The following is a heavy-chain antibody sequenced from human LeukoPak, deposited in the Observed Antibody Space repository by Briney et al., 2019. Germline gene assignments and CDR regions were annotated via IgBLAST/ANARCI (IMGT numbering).Heavy chain of an antibody. D-gene: IGHD5-18*01. V-gene: IGHV3-30*18. Sequence: PGRSLRLSCAASGFTFSSYGMHWLRQAPGKGLEWVAAISYDGRNKEYVDSVKGRFTISRDNSKNTLYLQMNSLRAEDTAVYNCAKDRGYSHGFDYWGQGTLVTVSS. CDR1: GFTFSSYG. J-gene: IGHJ4*02. CDR2: ISYDGRNK. CDR3: AKDRGYSHGFDY.